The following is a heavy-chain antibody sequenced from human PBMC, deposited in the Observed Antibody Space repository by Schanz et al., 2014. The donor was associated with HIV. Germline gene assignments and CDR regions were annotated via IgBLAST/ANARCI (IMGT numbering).Heavy chain of an antibody. Sequence: EVQLVESGGGLEQPGGSLRLSCEASGFTLSSYSMNWVRQAPGKGLEWISYISPGGDTIYYAESVKGRFTISRDYDKSSLYLQMSSLRDDDTAVYYCARGWRENSFDYWGQGTLVTVSS. CDR1: GFTLSSYS. CDR2: ISPGGDTI. D-gene: IGHD4-4*01. J-gene: IGHJ4*02. V-gene: IGHV3-48*02. CDR3: ARGWRENSFDY.